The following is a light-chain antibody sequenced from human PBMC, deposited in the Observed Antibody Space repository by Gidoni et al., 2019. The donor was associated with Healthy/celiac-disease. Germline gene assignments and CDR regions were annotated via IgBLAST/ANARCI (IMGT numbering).Light chain of an antibody. CDR2: DVS. V-gene: IGLV2-14*03. Sequence: QSALTQPASVSGSPGQSITISCTGTSSDVGGYNYVSWYQPHPGKAPKLMIYDVSNRPSGVSNRFSGSKSGNTASLTISGLQAEDEADYYCSSYTSSSTLPSYVFGTGTKVTVL. J-gene: IGLJ1*01. CDR3: SSYTSSSTLPSYV. CDR1: SSDVGGYNY.